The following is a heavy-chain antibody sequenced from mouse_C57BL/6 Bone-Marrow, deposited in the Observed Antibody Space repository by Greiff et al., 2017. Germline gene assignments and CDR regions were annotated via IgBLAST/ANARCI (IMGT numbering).Heavy chain of an antibody. J-gene: IGHJ2*01. Sequence: VQLQQSGAELVKPGASVKLSCKASGYTFTSYWMQWVKQRPGQGLEWIGEIDPSDSYTNYNQKFKGKATLTVDTSSSTAYMQLSSLTSEDSAVYYCASYYYGSSRDYFDYWGQGTTLTVSS. CDR1: GYTFTSYW. D-gene: IGHD1-1*01. V-gene: IGHV1-50*01. CDR2: IDPSDSYT. CDR3: ASYYYGSSRDYFDY.